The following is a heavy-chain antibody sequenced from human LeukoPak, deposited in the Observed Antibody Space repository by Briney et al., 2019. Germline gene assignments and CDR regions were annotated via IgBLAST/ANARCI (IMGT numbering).Heavy chain of an antibody. CDR2: IYDSGST. V-gene: IGHV4-59*02. D-gene: IGHD3-22*01. CDR1: GGSVSSYY. CDR3: ARQSISGSSLSYFDY. J-gene: IGHJ4*02. Sequence: SETLSLTCTVSGGSVSSYYWSWIRQPPGKGLEWIGNIYDSGSTNYNPSLKSRLTISVDTSKNQCSLKLSSVTAADTAVYYCARQSISGSSLSYFDYWGQGTLVNVSS.